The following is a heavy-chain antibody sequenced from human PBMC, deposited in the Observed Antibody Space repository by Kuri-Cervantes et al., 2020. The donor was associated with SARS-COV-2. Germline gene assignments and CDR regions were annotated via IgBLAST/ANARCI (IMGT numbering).Heavy chain of an antibody. CDR3: ARSYCSSASCYLGQGNFDY. CDR2: VSYDGSNK. Sequence: LSLTCAASGFTFSSYGMHWVRQAPGKGLEWVAVVSYDGSNKYYADSVKGRLTISRDNSKNTLYLQMNSLRAEDTAVYYCARSYCSSASCYLGQGNFDYWGQGTQVTVSS. J-gene: IGHJ4*02. D-gene: IGHD2-2*01. CDR1: GFTFSSYG. V-gene: IGHV3-30*03.